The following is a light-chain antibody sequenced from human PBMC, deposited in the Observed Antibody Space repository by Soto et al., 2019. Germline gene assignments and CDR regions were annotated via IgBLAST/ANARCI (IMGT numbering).Light chain of an antibody. Sequence: QAVVTQEPSLTVSPGGTVTRTCGSSTGAVTSGHYPYWFQQKPGQAPRTLIYDTSYKHSWTPARFSGSLLGGNAALTLSGAQPEDEADYYCLLSYSGARVFGGGTKVTVL. CDR2: DTS. V-gene: IGLV7-46*01. J-gene: IGLJ3*02. CDR3: LLSYSGARV. CDR1: TGAVTSGHY.